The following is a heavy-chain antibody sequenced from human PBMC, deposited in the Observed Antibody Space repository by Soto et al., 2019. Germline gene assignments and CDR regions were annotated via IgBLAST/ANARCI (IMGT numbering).Heavy chain of an antibody. CDR1: GGSISSGGYY. CDR2: IYYSGST. J-gene: IGHJ5*02. CDR3: ARREIERGNWFDP. D-gene: IGHD1-26*01. V-gene: IGHV4-31*03. Sequence: QVQLQESGPGLVKPSQTLSLTCTVSGGSISSGGYYWSWIRQHPGKGLEWIGYIYYSGSTYYNPSLKSRVTIAVDTSKNQFSLKLSSVTAADTAVYYCARREIERGNWFDPWGQGTLVTVSS.